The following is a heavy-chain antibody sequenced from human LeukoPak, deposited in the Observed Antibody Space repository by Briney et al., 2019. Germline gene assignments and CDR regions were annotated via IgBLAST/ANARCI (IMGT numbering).Heavy chain of an antibody. CDR3: AVTGIAAAGTDY. J-gene: IGHJ4*02. D-gene: IGHD6-13*01. CDR1: GGSISSSSYY. Sequence: PSETLSLTCTVSGGSISSSSYYWGWIRQPPGKGLEWIGSIYYSGSTYYNPSLKSRVTISVDTSKNQFSLKLSSVTAADTAVYYCAVTGIAAAGTDYWGQGTLVTVSS. V-gene: IGHV4-39*01. CDR2: IYYSGST.